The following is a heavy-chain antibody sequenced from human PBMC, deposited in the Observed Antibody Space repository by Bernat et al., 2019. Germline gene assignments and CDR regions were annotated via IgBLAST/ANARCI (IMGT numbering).Heavy chain of an antibody. CDR2: ISSSSSYI. V-gene: IGHV3-21*01. Sequence: EVQLVESGGGLVKPGGSLRLSCAASGFTFSSYSMNWVRQAPGEGLEWVSSISSSSSYIYYADSVKGRFTISRDNAKNSLYLQMNSLRAEDTAVYYCARGRSGSSWYGSPQDYWGQGTLVTVSS. D-gene: IGHD6-13*01. J-gene: IGHJ4*02. CDR1: GFTFSSYS. CDR3: ARGRSGSSWYGSPQDY.